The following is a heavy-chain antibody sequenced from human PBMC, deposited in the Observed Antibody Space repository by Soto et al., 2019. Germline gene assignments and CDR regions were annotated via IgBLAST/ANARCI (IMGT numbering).Heavy chain of an antibody. V-gene: IGHV3-66*01. CDR2: IYSGGST. CDR3: ARDMAGAAHHDAFDI. Sequence: GGSLRLSCAASGFTVSSNYMSWVRQAPGKGLEWVSVIYSGGSTYYADSVKGRFTISRDNSKNTLYLRMNSLRAGDTAVYYCARDMAGAAHHDAFDIRGQGTMVTVSS. J-gene: IGHJ3*02. CDR1: GFTVSSNY. D-gene: IGHD6-19*01.